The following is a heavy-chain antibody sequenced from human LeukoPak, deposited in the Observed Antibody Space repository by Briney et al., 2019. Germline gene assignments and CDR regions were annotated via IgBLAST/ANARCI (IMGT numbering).Heavy chain of an antibody. Sequence: GGSLRLSCAASGFTFSSYGMHWVRQALGKGLEWVAVISYDGSNKYYADSVKGRFTISRDNSKNTLYLQMNSLRAEDTAVYYCASLIVVVPVALRQSDGFDIWGQGTMVTVSS. CDR3: ASLIVVVPVALRQSDGFDI. J-gene: IGHJ3*02. V-gene: IGHV3-30*03. CDR2: ISYDGSNK. D-gene: IGHD2-2*01. CDR1: GFTFSSYG.